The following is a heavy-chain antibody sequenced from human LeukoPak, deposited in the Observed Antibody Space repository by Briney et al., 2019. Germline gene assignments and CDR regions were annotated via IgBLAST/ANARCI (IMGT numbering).Heavy chain of an antibody. Sequence: GGSLRPYCAASGFTVSSNYMSWGRQAPGKGLEWVSVIYSGGSTYYADSVKGRFTISRDNSKNTLYLQMNSLRAEDTAVYYCARDSLGGRYYYGMDVWGQGTTVTVSS. J-gene: IGHJ6*02. D-gene: IGHD1-26*01. V-gene: IGHV3-53*01. CDR1: GFTVSSNY. CDR2: IYSGGST. CDR3: ARDSLGGRYYYGMDV.